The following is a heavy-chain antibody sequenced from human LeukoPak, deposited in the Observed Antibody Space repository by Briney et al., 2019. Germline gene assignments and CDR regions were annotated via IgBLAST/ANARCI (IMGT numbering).Heavy chain of an antibody. CDR3: AKDIGGTSFSNWFDP. D-gene: IGHD2-15*01. J-gene: IGHJ5*02. V-gene: IGHV3-33*06. Sequence: PGGSLRLSCAASGFTFRNYAMHWVRQAPGKGLEWVAVISYDGSDKYYVDSVKGRFTISRDNSRNTLYLQMNSLSADDTAVYYCAKDIGGTSFSNWFDPWGQGTLVTVSS. CDR1: GFTFRNYA. CDR2: ISYDGSDK.